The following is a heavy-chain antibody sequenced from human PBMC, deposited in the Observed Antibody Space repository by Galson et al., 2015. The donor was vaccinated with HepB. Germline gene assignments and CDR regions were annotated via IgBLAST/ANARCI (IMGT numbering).Heavy chain of an antibody. D-gene: IGHD2-2*01. V-gene: IGHV1-69*04. CDR3: ARGDPMVYCSSTSCSPYYYYYYGMDV. CDR1: GYTLTELS. J-gene: IGHJ6*02. Sequence: SVKVSCKVSGYTLTELSMHWVRQAPGQGLEWMGRIIPILGIANYAQKFQGRVTITADKSTSTAYMELSSLRSEDTAVYYCARGDPMVYCSSTSCSPYYYYYYGMDVWGHGTTVTVSS. CDR2: IIPILGIA.